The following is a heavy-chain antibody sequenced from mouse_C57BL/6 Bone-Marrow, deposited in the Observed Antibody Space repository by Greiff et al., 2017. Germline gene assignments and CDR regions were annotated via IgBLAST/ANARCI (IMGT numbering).Heavy chain of an antibody. CDR2: ISDGGSYT. CDR1: GFTFSSYA. D-gene: IGHD1-1*01. CDR3: ARVITTLYFDV. V-gene: IGHV5-4*03. Sequence: EVKVVESGGGLVKPGGSLKLSCAASGFTFSSYAMSWVRQTPEKRLEWVATISDGGSYTYYPDNVKGRFTISRDNAKNNLYLQMSHLKSEDTAMYYCARVITTLYFDVWGTGTTVTVSS. J-gene: IGHJ1*03.